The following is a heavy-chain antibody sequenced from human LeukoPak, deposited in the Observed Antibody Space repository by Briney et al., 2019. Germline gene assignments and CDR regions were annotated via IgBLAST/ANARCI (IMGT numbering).Heavy chain of an antibody. CDR2: IYYSGST. CDR1: GVSMSPYH. CDR3: ARGVSGRFDY. J-gene: IGHJ4*02. V-gene: IGHV4-59*08. D-gene: IGHD3-10*01. Sequence: PSETLSLTCTVSGVSMSPYHWGWIRQPPGKGLEWTGYIYYSGSTNYNPSLKRRVTISVDTSKTQSPLKLSSVAAADTAIYYCARGVSGRFDYWGQGTLVTVSS.